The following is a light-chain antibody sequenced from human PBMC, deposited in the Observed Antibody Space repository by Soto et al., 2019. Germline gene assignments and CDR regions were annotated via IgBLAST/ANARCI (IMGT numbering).Light chain of an antibody. Sequence: QSVLTQPPSVSGAPGQRVTNSCTGTSSNIGAGYDVQWYQQLPGTAPKLLIYGNSNRPSGVPDRFSGSKSGTSASLAITGLQAEDEADYYCQSYDSSLSGYVVFGGGTKLTVL. CDR1: SSNIGAGYD. CDR2: GNS. V-gene: IGLV1-40*01. CDR3: QSYDSSLSGYVV. J-gene: IGLJ2*01.